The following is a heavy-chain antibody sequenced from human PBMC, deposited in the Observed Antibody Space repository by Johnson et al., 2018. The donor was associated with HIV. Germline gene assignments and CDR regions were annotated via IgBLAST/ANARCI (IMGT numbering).Heavy chain of an antibody. Sequence: VQLLDSGGGLVKPGGSLRLSCAASGFTFSDYYMSWIRQAPGKGLEWVSYISSSGSIIYYADSVKGRFTISRDNAKNSLYLHMNILTAEDPAVYYCARAPEVRVIDAFDIWGQGTMVTVS. CDR2: ISSSGSII. CDR1: GFTFSDYY. CDR3: ARAPEVRVIDAFDI. V-gene: IGHV3-11*04. D-gene: IGHD3-10*01. J-gene: IGHJ3*02.